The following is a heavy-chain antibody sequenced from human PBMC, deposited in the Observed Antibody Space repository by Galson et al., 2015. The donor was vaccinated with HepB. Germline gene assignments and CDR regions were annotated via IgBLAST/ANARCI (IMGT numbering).Heavy chain of an antibody. CDR1: GGSFSGYY. J-gene: IGHJ5*02. V-gene: IGHV4-34*01. Sequence: ETLSLTCAVYGGSFSGYYWSWIRQPPGKGLEWIGEIYNSGRIGEINQGGSTNYNPSLKSRVTVSVDTSKKQFSLKLSSVTAADTAVYYCARQTVASGYSSTWGQGTLVTVSP. D-gene: IGHD6-13*01. CDR2: INQGGST. CDR3: ARQTVASGYSST.